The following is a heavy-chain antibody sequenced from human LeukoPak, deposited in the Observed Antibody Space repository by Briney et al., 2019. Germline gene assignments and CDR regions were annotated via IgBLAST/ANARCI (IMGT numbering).Heavy chain of an antibody. CDR2: INHSGST. D-gene: IGHD3-3*01. CDR1: GGSFSGYY. J-gene: IGHJ3*02. CDR3: ARPAYYDLCSAYYGDPFDI. Sequence: SETLCLTCAVYGGSFSGYYWSWIRQPPGKGLEWIGEINHSGSTNYNPALKSRGTILLDTSENKFSLKLRSLTASTTAVSYCARPAYYDLCSAYYGDPFDIWRQETMVTVSS. V-gene: IGHV4-34*01.